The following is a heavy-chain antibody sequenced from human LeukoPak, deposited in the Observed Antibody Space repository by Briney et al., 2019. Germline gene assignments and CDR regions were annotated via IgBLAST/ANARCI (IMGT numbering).Heavy chain of an antibody. CDR3: AKDRNWAPPYYLDY. CDR1: GFIFSRYT. CDR2: IWSDSAEI. Sequence: PGGSLRLSCAASGFIFSRYTINWVRQAPGKGLEWVSSIWSDSAEIHYADSVKGRFTISRDNSKNTLYLQVNSLRAEDTAVYYCAKDRNWAPPYYLDYWGQGTLVTVSS. V-gene: IGHV3-21*04. D-gene: IGHD1-1*01. J-gene: IGHJ4*02.